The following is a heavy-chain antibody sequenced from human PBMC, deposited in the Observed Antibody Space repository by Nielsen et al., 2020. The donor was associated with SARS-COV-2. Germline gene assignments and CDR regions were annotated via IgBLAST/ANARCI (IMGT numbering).Heavy chain of an antibody. CDR3: ARDNWGRMDV. D-gene: IGHD7-27*01. J-gene: IGHJ6*02. Sequence: GESLKISCAASGFTLSSYEMNWVRQAPGKGLDWVSVIYTDGSTSHADSVKGRFTISRDNSKNTLYLQMNSLRAEDTAVYYCARDNWGRMDVWGQGTTVTVSS. CDR1: GFTLSSYE. V-gene: IGHV3-66*01. CDR2: IYTDGST.